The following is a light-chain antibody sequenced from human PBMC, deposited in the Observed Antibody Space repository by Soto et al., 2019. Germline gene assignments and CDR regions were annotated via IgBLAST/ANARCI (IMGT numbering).Light chain of an antibody. CDR3: SAYGSSSTLYV. V-gene: IGLV2-14*01. Sequence: QSALTQPASVSGSPGQSITISCTGTSSDIGDYNYVSWYQQHPGKAPKLMIYEVSNRPSGVSNRFSGSKSGNTASLTISGLRAEDEADYFCSAYGSSSTLYVFGAGTKLTVL. CDR2: EVS. J-gene: IGLJ1*01. CDR1: SSDIGDYNY.